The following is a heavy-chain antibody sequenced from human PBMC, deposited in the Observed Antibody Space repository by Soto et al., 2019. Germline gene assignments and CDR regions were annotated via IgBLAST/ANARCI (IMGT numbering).Heavy chain of an antibody. D-gene: IGHD3-22*01. CDR2: IYYSGST. V-gene: IGHV4-30-4*01. Sequence: RQPPGKGLEWIGYIYYSGSTYYNPSLKSRVTISVDTSKNQFSLKLSSVTAADTAVYYCAGAPMIVVSHHAFHIWGPVT. J-gene: IGHJ3*02. CDR3: AGAPMIVVSHHAFHI.